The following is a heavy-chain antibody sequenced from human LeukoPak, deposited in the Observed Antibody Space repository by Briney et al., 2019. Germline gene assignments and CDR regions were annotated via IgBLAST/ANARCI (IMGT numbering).Heavy chain of an antibody. Sequence: PSETLSLTCTVSGGSISSSSYYWGWIRQPPGKGLEWIGSIYYSGSTYYNPSLKSRVTISVDTSKNQFSLKLSSVTAADTAVYYCARFHSSTHYYMDVWGKGTTVTISS. CDR3: ARFHSSTHYYMDV. V-gene: IGHV4-39*07. CDR1: GGSISSSSYY. CDR2: IYYSGST. D-gene: IGHD6-13*01. J-gene: IGHJ6*03.